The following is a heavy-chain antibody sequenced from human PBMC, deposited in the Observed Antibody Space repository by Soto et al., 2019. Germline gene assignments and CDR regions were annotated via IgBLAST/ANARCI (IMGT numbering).Heavy chain of an antibody. J-gene: IGHJ4*02. CDR1: GFTFSTYA. V-gene: IGHV3-21*01. CDR3: ARDQPGYSYGYGLGY. CDR2: ISSSSSYI. D-gene: IGHD5-18*01. Sequence: PGGSLRLSCAASGFTFSTYAVNWVRQAPGKGLEWVSSISSSSSYIYYADSVKGRFTISRDNAKNSLYLQMNSLRAEDTAVYYCARDQPGYSYGYGLGYWSQGTLVTVSS.